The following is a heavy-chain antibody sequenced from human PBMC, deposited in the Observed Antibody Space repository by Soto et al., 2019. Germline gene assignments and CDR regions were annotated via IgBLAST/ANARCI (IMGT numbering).Heavy chain of an antibody. Sequence: GSLRLSCVASGFTFSNYNMNWVRQAPGKGLEWVSHISGTSVYIHYADSVKGRFTISRDDAKNSVYLQMDSLRVEDTAVYYCAREGALKPFSSWGQGALVTVSS. J-gene: IGHJ5*02. CDR2: ISGTSVYI. V-gene: IGHV3-21*01. CDR3: AREGALKPFSS. CDR1: GFTFSNYN.